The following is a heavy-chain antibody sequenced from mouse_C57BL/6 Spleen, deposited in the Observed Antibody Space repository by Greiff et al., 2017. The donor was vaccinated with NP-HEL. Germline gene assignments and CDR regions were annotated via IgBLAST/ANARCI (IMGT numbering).Heavy chain of an antibody. D-gene: IGHD1-1*01. Sequence: QVQLKQSGAELARPGASVKLSCKASGYTFTSYGISWVKQRTGQGLEWIGEIYPRSGNTYYNEKFKGKATLTADKSSSTAYMELRSLTSEDSAVYFCARLQFITTVVAVDYWGQGTSVTVSS. CDR3: ARLQFITTVVAVDY. V-gene: IGHV1-81*01. CDR2: IYPRSGNT. CDR1: GYTFTSYG. J-gene: IGHJ4*01.